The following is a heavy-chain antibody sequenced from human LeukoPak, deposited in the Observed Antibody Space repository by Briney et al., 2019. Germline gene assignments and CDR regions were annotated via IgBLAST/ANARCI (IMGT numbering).Heavy chain of an antibody. CDR3: ARHPGDFTGIVNYYYMDV. D-gene: IGHD1-26*01. CDR1: GFTLSSYG. V-gene: IGHV3-30*03. Sequence: GGSLRLSCAASGFTLSSYGMHWVRQGPGKGLEWVAIISFDGGNKYYGDSVKGRFTISRDNSNNTLFLQMNSLRPEDTAVYYCARHPGDFTGIVNYYYMDVWGKGTTVTVSS. J-gene: IGHJ6*03. CDR2: ISFDGGNK.